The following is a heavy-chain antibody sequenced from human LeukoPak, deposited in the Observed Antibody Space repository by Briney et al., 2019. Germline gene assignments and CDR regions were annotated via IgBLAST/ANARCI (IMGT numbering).Heavy chain of an antibody. J-gene: IGHJ2*01. CDR3: ARKNFYPYWYSDV. V-gene: IGHV4-59*08. CDR1: GGSISGHY. D-gene: IGHD3-3*01. CDR2: IYDSGTA. Sequence: SSETLSLTCTVSGGSISGHYWNWIRQSPGKGLEWIGYIYDSGTANYNPSLKSRVAISIDTSKNQFSLSLNSLTAADTAIYFCARKNFYPYWYSDVWGGGTLFTVSS.